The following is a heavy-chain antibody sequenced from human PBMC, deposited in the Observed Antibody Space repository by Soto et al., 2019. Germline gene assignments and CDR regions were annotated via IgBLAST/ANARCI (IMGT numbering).Heavy chain of an antibody. Sequence: ASVKVSCKASGYTFTSYDISWVRQATGQGLEWMGWINPNTGYTDYAQKFQDRVTMTGNTSITTAYMELSSLRSEDTAVYYCAKDCGYSYGPEWCYYGMDVWGQGTTVTVSS. CDR2: INPNTGYT. CDR1: GYTFTSYD. J-gene: IGHJ6*02. D-gene: IGHD5-18*01. CDR3: AKDCGYSYGPEWCYYGMDV. V-gene: IGHV1-8*01.